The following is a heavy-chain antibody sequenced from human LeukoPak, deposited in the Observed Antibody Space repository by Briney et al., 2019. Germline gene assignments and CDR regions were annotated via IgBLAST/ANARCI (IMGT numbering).Heavy chain of an antibody. D-gene: IGHD3-16*02. CDR3: ARGILGELSPYDY. CDR1: GFSFSNYR. CDR2: INSDESTI. V-gene: IGHV3-74*01. J-gene: IGHJ4*02. Sequence: GGSLRLSCAASGFSFSNYRMHWVRQAPGKGLVWVSRINSDESTISYADSVKGRFTISRDNAKNTLYLQMNSLRAEDTAVYFCARGILGELSPYDYWGQGTLVTVSS.